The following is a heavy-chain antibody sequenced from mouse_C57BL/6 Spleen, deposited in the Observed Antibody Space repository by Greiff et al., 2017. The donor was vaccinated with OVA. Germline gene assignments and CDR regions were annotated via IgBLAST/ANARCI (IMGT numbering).Heavy chain of an antibody. CDR2: IYPGDGDT. Sequence: VQLQQSGPELVKPGASVKISCKASGYAFSSSWMNWVKQRPGKGLEWIGRIYPGDGDTNYNGKFKGKATLTADKSSSTAYMQLSSLTSEDSAVYFCAREGVSSYYAYWGQGTLVTVSA. D-gene: IGHD1-1*01. CDR3: AREGVSSYYAY. J-gene: IGHJ3*01. CDR1: GYAFSSSW. V-gene: IGHV1-82*01.